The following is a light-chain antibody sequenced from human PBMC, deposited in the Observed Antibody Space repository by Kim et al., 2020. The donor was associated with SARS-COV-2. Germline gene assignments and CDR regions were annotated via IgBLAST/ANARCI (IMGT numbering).Light chain of an antibody. J-gene: IGLJ3*02. Sequence: GQSITISCSGTTSDVGTYNYVSWYQQHPGKAPQLMIFDVTKRPSGVSIRFSGSKSGNTASLTISGLQAEDESDYYCNSYTSSSTWVFGGGTQLTVL. CDR3: NSYTSSSTWV. CDR2: DVT. CDR1: TSDVGTYNY. V-gene: IGLV2-14*04.